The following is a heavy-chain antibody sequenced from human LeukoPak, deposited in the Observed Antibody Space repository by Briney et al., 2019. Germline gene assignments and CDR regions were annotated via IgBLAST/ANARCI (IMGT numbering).Heavy chain of an antibody. D-gene: IGHD3-3*01. CDR2: IYYSGST. J-gene: IGHJ5*02. CDR3: ARRDYDFWSGYYWFDP. Sequence: KPSETLSLTCTVSGGSISSSSYYWGWIRQPPGKGLEWIGSIYYSGSTYYNPSRKSRVTISVDTSKNQFSLKLSSVTAADTAVYYCARRDYDFWSGYYWFDPWGEGTLVTVSS. V-gene: IGHV4-39*01. CDR1: GGSISSSSYY.